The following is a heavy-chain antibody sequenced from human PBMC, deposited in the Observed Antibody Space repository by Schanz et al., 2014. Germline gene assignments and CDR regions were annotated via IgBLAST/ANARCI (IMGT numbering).Heavy chain of an antibody. Sequence: EVQLVESGGGLVQPGGSLRLSCAASGSTFSSYWMSWVRQAPGKGLEWVANIKQDASDKSYVDSVKGRFTISRDNAKNSLYLQMNSLRAEDTAVYYCARRVPYSFGLDVWGQGATVTVSS. CDR3: ARRVPYSFGLDV. V-gene: IGHV3-7*01. D-gene: IGHD1-1*01. CDR1: GSTFSSYW. J-gene: IGHJ6*02. CDR2: IKQDASDK.